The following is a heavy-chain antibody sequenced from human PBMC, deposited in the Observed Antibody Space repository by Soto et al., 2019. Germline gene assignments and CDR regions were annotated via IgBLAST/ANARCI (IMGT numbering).Heavy chain of an antibody. CDR3: VTSLNYDFWRDGGRHYYFDY. CDR2: IYHSGST. Sequence: QVQLQESGPGLVTPSGTLSLTCAVSGGSISSSYWWNWVRQPPGKGLEWIGKIYHSGSTNYNPSLKNRVTISVDKSNNQFYLRLSSVTAADTAVYFCVTSLNYDFWRDGGRHYYFDYWGQGTLVTVSS. D-gene: IGHD3-3*01. V-gene: IGHV4-4*02. J-gene: IGHJ4*02. CDR1: GGSISSSYW.